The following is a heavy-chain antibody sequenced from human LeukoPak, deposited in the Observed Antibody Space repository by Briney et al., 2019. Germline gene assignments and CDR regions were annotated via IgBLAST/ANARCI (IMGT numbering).Heavy chain of an antibody. D-gene: IGHD2-15*01. J-gene: IGHJ5*02. CDR2: ISGSGGST. Sequence: GGSLRLSCAASGFTFSSYAMGWVRQAPGKGLEWVSAISGSGGSTYYADSVKGRFTISRGNSKNTLYLQMNSLRAEDTAVYYCAKIGVVVVAATRVNWFDPWGQGTLVTVSS. V-gene: IGHV3-23*01. CDR3: AKIGVVVVAATRVNWFDP. CDR1: GFTFSSYA.